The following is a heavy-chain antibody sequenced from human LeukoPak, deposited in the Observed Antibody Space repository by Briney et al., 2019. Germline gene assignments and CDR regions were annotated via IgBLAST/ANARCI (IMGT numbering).Heavy chain of an antibody. CDR2: MNPNSGNT. D-gene: IGHD2-21*02. V-gene: IGHV1-8*01. CDR1: GYTFTSYD. J-gene: IGHJ5*02. Sequence: ASVKVSCKASGYTFTSYDINWVRQAPGQGLEWMGWMNPNSGNTGYAQKFQGRVTMTRNTSISTAYMELSSLRSEDTAAYYCARSRMTSPKFDPWGQGTLVTVSS. CDR3: ARSRMTSPKFDP.